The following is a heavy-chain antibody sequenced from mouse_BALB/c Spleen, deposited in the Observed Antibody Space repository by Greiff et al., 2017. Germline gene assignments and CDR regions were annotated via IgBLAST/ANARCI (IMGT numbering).Heavy chain of an antibody. D-gene: IGHD2-4*01. J-gene: IGHJ2*01. V-gene: IGHV1-14*01. CDR1: GYTFTSYV. CDR3: ALIYYDYLYYFDY. Sequence: EVKLQESGPELVKPGASVKMSCKASGYTFTSYVMHWVKQKPGQGLEWIGYINPYNDGTKYNEKFKGKATLTSDKSSSTAYMELSSLTSEDSAVYYCALIYYDYLYYFDYWGQGTTLTVSS. CDR2: INPYNDGT.